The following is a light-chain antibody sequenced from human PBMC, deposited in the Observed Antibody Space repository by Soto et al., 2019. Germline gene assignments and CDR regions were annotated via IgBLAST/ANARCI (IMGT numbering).Light chain of an antibody. CDR3: SSYTTLGTYV. Sequence: QSALTQPASVSGSPGQSITISCTGTSSDISYYNYVSWFQQHAGKAPKLIISEVTNRPSGVSNRFSGSKSGNTASLTISGLQAEDEAHYYCSSYTTLGTYVFGTGTKVTVL. V-gene: IGLV2-14*01. CDR2: EVT. J-gene: IGLJ1*01. CDR1: SSDISYYNY.